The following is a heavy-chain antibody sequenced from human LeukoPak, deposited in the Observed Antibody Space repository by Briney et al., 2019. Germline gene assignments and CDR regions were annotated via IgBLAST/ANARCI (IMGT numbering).Heavy chain of an antibody. V-gene: IGHV3-23*01. CDR1: GFTFSRHA. Sequence: PGGSLRLSCAASGFTFSRHAMSWVRQAPGKGLEWVSAISGSGGRTYYADSVKGRFTISRDNSKNTLYLQMNSLRAEDTAVYYCAKRGHISSYPLWFDYWGQGTLVTVSS. J-gene: IGHJ4*02. CDR2: ISGSGGRT. D-gene: IGHD6-13*01. CDR3: AKRGHISSYPLWFDY.